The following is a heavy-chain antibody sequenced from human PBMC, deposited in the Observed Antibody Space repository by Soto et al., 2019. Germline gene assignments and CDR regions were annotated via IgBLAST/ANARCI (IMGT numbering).Heavy chain of an antibody. J-gene: IGHJ6*02. Sequence: ASVKVSCKASGYTFTSYGISWVRQAPGQGLEWMGWINGYNGNTNHAQKLQGRVTMSTDTSTSTAYMELRSLRSDDSAVYYCARPGYSYGIETSSYSHAMDVWGQGTTVTVSS. CDR2: INGYNGNT. V-gene: IGHV1-18*01. CDR3: ARPGYSYGIETSSYSHAMDV. CDR1: GYTFTSYG. D-gene: IGHD5-18*01.